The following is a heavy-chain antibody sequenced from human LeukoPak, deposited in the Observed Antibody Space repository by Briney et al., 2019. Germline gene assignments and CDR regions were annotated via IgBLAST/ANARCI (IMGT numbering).Heavy chain of an antibody. J-gene: IGHJ4*02. Sequence: GGSLRLSCAASGFTFSSYWMSWVRQAPGKGLEWVSRINSDGTSTSYADSVKGRFTISRDNTKNTLYLQMNSLRAEDTAVYYCARMEVRGVIRNLDYWGQGTLVTVSS. CDR1: GFTFSSYW. D-gene: IGHD3-10*01. CDR3: ARMEVRGVIRNLDY. V-gene: IGHV3-74*01. CDR2: INSDGTST.